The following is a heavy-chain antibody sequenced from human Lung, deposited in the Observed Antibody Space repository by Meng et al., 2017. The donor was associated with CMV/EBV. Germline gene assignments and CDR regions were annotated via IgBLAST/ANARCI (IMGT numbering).Heavy chain of an antibody. CDR3: ARYCSSTSCRLGYDAFDI. J-gene: IGHJ3*02. V-gene: IGHV3-48*03. Sequence: GGSLTIXXAASGFTFSSYEMNWVRQAPGKGLEWVSYISSSGSTIYYADSVKGRFTISRDNAKNSLYLQMNSLRAEDTAVYYCARYCSSTSCRLGYDAFDIWGQGXMVTVSS. CDR1: GFTFSSYE. D-gene: IGHD2-2*01. CDR2: ISSSGSTI.